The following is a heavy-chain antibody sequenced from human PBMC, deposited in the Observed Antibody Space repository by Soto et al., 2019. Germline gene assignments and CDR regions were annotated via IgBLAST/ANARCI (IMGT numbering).Heavy chain of an antibody. V-gene: IGHV4-31*03. CDR1: GGSISSGGYY. CDR2: IYYSGST. CDR3: ARAFRRAFDI. Sequence: SETLSLTCTVSGGSISSGGYYWSWIRQHPGKGLEWIGYIYYSGSTYYNPSLKSRVTISVDTSKNQFSLKLSSVTAADTAVYYCARAFRRAFDIWGQGTMVTVSS. J-gene: IGHJ3*02.